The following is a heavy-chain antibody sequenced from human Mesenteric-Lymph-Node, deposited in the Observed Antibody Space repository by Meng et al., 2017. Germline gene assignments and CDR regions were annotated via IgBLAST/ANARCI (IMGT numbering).Heavy chain of an antibody. CDR2: INPNSGGT. V-gene: IGHV1-2*06. J-gene: IGHJ4*02. CDR3: AREYCYAQYFDY. D-gene: IGHD2-2*01. CDR1: GYTFTGYY. Sequence: ASVKVSSKASGYTFTGYYMRWVRQDPGQGLEWMGRINPNSGGTDYGQKFQGRVTMTRDTSITTVDMELSRLTSDDTAVYYCAREYCYAQYFDYWGQGTPVTVSS.